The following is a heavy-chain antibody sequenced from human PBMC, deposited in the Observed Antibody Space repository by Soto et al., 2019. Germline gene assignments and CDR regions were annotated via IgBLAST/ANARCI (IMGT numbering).Heavy chain of an antibody. D-gene: IGHD3-3*01. CDR1: GASISSGDYY. Sequence: QVQLQESGPGLVKPSQTLSLTCTVSGASISSGDYYWSWIRQPPGKGLEWIAYISYRGTTYYNPSLKSRVTMSVDTSKSQFSLKLNSVNAADTAVYYCVRALGSRFMEWPRCDPWGQGTLVTVSS. CDR3: VRALGSRFMEWPRCDP. CDR2: ISYRGTT. J-gene: IGHJ5*02. V-gene: IGHV4-30-4*01.